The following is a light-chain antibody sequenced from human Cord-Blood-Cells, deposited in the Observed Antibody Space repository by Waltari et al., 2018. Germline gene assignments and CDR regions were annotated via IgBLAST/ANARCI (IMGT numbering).Light chain of an antibody. J-gene: IGKJ1*01. Sequence: EIVLTQSPGTLSLSPGERATLSCRASQSVSSSYLAWYQQKPGQAPRLLIYGASSRATGIPDRFSGSGSGTDFTLNIRRLEPEDVAVYYCQQYGSSPPWTFGQGTKVEIK. V-gene: IGKV3-20*01. CDR1: QSVSSSY. CDR3: QQYGSSPPWT. CDR2: GAS.